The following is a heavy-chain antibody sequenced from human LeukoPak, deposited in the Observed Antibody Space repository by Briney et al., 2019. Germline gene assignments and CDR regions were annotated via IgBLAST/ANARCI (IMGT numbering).Heavy chain of an antibody. CDR3: ARDRYYYGSGSYYKDTTPSNDY. D-gene: IGHD3-10*01. V-gene: IGHV1-2*02. J-gene: IGHJ4*02. Sequence: GASVKVSCKASGYTFTGYYMHWVRQAPGQGLEWMGWINPNSGGTNYAQKFQGRVTMTRDTSISTAYMELSRLRSDDTAVYYCARDRYYYGSGSYYKDTTPSNDYWGQGTLVTVSS. CDR1: GYTFTGYY. CDR2: INPNSGGT.